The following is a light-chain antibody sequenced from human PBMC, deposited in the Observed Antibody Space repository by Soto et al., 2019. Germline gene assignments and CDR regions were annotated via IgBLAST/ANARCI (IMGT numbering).Light chain of an antibody. Sequence: EIGLTQSPGTLSLSPGERATLSCRASQSVSSSYLAWFQQKPGQAPRLLMYGASNRATGIPDRFSGSGSGTDFTLTISRLGPEDFAVYYCQQYGSSPYSFGQGTKLEIK. J-gene: IGKJ2*01. V-gene: IGKV3-20*01. CDR2: GAS. CDR3: QQYGSSPYS. CDR1: QSVSSSY.